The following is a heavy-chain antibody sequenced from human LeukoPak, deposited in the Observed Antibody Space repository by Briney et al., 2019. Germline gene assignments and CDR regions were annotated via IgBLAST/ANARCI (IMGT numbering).Heavy chain of an antibody. Sequence: KSSETLSLTCTVSGGSISNHHWSWIRQPAGKGLEWIGQIHTSGSTNYNPPLKSRVTMSIDTTEDQVSLTIRSVTAADTAFYYCARRDISSGWSFDYWGQGTLVTVSS. CDR1: GGSISNHH. CDR3: ARRDISSGWSFDY. D-gene: IGHD6-19*01. V-gene: IGHV4-4*07. CDR2: IHTSGST. J-gene: IGHJ4*02.